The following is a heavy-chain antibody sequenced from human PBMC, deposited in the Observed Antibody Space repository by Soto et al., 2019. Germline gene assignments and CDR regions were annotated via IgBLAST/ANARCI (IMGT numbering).Heavy chain of an antibody. Sequence: QITLKESGPTLVKPTQTLTLTCTFSGFSLSTSGVGVGWIRQPPGKALEWLALIYWDDDKRYSPSLKSRLTLTKDTSKNQVVLTMTNMDPVDTATYYCAHHYSSSHHRGFDYWGQGTLVTVSS. CDR3: AHHYSSSHHRGFDY. CDR2: IYWDDDK. CDR1: GFSLSTSGVG. V-gene: IGHV2-5*02. D-gene: IGHD6-13*01. J-gene: IGHJ4*02.